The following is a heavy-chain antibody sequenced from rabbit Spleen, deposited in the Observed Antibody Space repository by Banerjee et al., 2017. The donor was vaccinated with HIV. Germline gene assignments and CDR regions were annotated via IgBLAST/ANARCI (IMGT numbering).Heavy chain of an antibody. V-gene: IGHV1S45*01. CDR3: ARDLTGVIGWNFGW. CDR2: VYSGSSGNT. CDR1: GFSLTASDF. D-gene: IGHD1-1*01. Sequence: QEQLLESGGGLVKPGASLTLTCTASGFSLTASDFIYWVRQAPGKGLEWVACVYSGSSGNTYYANWAKGRSTFSKSSPTTVTLQMTSLTAADTATYFCARDLTGVIGWNFGWWGPGTLVTVS. J-gene: IGHJ4*01.